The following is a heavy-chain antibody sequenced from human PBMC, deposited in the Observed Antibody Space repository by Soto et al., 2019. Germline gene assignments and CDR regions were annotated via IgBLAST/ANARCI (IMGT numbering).Heavy chain of an antibody. CDR2: IYYSGST. CDR3: ERHITGTTYYYYGMDV. D-gene: IGHD1-20*01. J-gene: IGHJ6*02. CDR1: VGSISSSSYY. Sequence: SETLSLTCTVSVGSISSSSYYWGWIRQPPGKGLEWIGSIYYSGSTYYNPSLKSRVTISVDTSKNQFSLKLSSVTAADTAVYYCERHITGTTYYYYGMDVWGQWTTGTVS. V-gene: IGHV4-39*01.